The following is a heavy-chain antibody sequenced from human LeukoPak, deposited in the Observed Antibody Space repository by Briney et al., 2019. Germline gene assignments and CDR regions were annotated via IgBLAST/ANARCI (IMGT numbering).Heavy chain of an antibody. D-gene: IGHD3-10*01. CDR2: IYYSGST. V-gene: IGHV4-39*07. Sequence: PSETLSLTCTVSGGSISSSSYYWGWIRQPPGKGLEWIGSIYYSGSTYYNPSLKSRVTISVDTSKNQFSLKLSSVTAADTAVYYCARETGSPLGYYFDYWGQGTLVTVSS. CDR3: ARETGSPLGYYFDY. CDR1: GGSISSSSYY. J-gene: IGHJ4*02.